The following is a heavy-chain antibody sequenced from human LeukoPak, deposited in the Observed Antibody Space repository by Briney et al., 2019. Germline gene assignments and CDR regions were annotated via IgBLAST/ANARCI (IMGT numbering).Heavy chain of an antibody. J-gene: IGHJ6*03. CDR3: ARMRGSSGWGYYYYYMDV. V-gene: IGHV3-74*01. D-gene: IGHD6-19*01. CDR1: GFTFSSYW. CDR2: INSDGSST. Sequence: PGGSLRLSCAVSGFTFSSYWMHWVRQAPGKGLVWVSRINSDGSSTSYADSVKGRFTISRDNAKNTLYLQMNSLRAEDTAVYYCARMRGSSGWGYYYYYMDVWGKGTTVTISS.